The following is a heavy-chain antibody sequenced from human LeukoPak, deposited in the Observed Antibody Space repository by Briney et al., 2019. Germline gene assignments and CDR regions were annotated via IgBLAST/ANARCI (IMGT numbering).Heavy chain of an antibody. CDR1: GYTLNALS. V-gene: IGHV1-24*01. J-gene: IGHJ1*01. CDR3: TTSRRFYYGSGTFQY. D-gene: IGHD3-10*01. CDR2: LDPVDGET. Sequence: GASVKVSCKASGYTLNALSIHWVRQAPGKGLEWMGGLDPVDGETIYAQRFQGRVTMTEDTSTDTAYLDLRSLRSDDTAVYYCTTSRRFYYGSGTFQYWGQGTLLTASS.